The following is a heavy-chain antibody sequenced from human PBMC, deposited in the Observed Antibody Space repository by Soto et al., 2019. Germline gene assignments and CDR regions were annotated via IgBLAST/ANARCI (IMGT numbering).Heavy chain of an antibody. CDR1: GYTFTTYG. CDR2: ISAYNANT. J-gene: IGHJ4*02. CDR3: ARGRYLDY. D-gene: IGHD1-26*01. Sequence: QCHLVQSGAEVKKPGASVKVSCKASGYTFTTYGIAWVRQAPGQGLEGMGWISAYNANTDYAPRLQGRVTITTDTSTSTAHMELRSLRSDDTAVYYCARGRYLDYWGQGTLVTVSS. V-gene: IGHV1-18*01.